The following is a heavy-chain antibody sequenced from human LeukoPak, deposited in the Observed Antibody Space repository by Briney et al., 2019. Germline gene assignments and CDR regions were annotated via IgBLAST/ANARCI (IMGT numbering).Heavy chain of an antibody. Sequence: PGGSLRLSCSASGFTFSNAWMSWVRQAPGKGLEWVAFIRYDGSNKYYADSVKGRFTISRDNSKNTLNLQMNSLRAEDTAVYYCAKDIKLDPWGQGTLVTVSS. J-gene: IGHJ5*02. CDR3: AKDIKLDP. V-gene: IGHV3-30*02. CDR1: GFTFSNAW. CDR2: IRYDGSNK.